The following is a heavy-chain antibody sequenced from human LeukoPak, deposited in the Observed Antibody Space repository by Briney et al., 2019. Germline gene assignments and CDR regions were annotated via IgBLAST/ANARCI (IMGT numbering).Heavy chain of an antibody. J-gene: IGHJ5*02. V-gene: IGHV1-18*01. CDR3: AVNSLLWFGDLPPLRDP. Sequence: GASVKVSCKASGYTFTSYGISWVRQAPGQGLEWMGWISAYNGNTNYAQKLQGRVTMTTDTSTSTAYMELRSLRSDDTAVYYCAVNSLLWFGDLPPLRDPWGQGTLATVSS. CDR1: GYTFTSYG. CDR2: ISAYNGNT. D-gene: IGHD3-10*01.